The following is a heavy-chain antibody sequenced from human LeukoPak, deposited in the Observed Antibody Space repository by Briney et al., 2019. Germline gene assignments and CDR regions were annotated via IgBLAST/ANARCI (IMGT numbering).Heavy chain of an antibody. J-gene: IGHJ4*02. V-gene: IGHV3-7*03. CDR2: IKQDGSEK. CDR3: ARPKSGSYLRFRIGYYFDY. D-gene: IGHD1-26*01. CDR1: GFTISSYG. Sequence: GSLRLSCAASGFTISSYGMHWVRQAPGKGLEWVANIKQDGSEKYYVDSVKGRFTISRDNAKNSLYLQMNSLRAEDTALYYCARPKSGSYLRFRIGYYFDYWGQGTLVTVSS.